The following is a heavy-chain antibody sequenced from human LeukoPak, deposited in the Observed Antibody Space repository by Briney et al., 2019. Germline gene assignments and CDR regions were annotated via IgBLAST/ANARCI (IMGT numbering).Heavy chain of an antibody. CDR1: GFTFSTDV. V-gene: IGHV3-23*01. J-gene: IGHJ4*02. D-gene: IGHD3-10*01. CDR3: ARAPQVYYGSGRPFDY. Sequence: GGSLRLSCAASGFTFSTDVMSWVRQAPGKGLECVSAISGSGGNTYYADSVKGRFTISRDNSKNTLYLQMNSLRAEDTAVYYCARAPQVYYGSGRPFDYWGQGTLVTVSS. CDR2: ISGSGGNT.